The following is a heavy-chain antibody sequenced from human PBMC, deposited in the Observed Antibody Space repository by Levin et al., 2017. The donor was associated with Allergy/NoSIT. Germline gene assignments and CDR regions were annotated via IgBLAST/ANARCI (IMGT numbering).Heavy chain of an antibody. CDR3: ARQSTWAYGMDV. D-gene: IGHD5/OR15-5a*01. CDR1: GDSISTYY. Sequence: SETLSLTCSVSGDSISTYYWSWIRQPAGKGLEWIGRIFNSGSTNYNPSLKSRVTMSVDTSKNQFSLKLSSVTAADTAVYYCARQSTWAYGMDVWGQGTTVTVSS. V-gene: IGHV4-4*07. J-gene: IGHJ6*02. CDR2: IFNSGST.